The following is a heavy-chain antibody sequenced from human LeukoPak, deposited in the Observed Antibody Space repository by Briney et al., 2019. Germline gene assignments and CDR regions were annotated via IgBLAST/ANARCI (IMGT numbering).Heavy chain of an antibody. Sequence: HGESLKISCKGSGCSFTSYWIGWVRQMPGKGLEWMGIIYPGDSDTRYSPSFQGQVTISADKSISTAYLQWSSLKASDAAMYYCARSRGYFDWLFYFDYWGQGTLVTVSS. CDR2: IYPGDSDT. D-gene: IGHD3-9*01. J-gene: IGHJ4*02. CDR1: GCSFTSYW. CDR3: ARSRGYFDWLFYFDY. V-gene: IGHV5-51*01.